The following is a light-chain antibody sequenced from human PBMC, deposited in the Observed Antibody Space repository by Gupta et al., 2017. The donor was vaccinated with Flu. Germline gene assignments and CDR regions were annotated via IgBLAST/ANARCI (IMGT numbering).Light chain of an antibody. CDR3: NARENTDNNKGV. Sequence: SSALTQDPAVSVALGQTVRITCQGDSLRNSYASLYQQKPGQAPVLVIYDKNIRPSGIPDRCSGSSSGNTAAFTITGAQAEEEADYYCNARENTDNNKGVFGGGTKLTVL. J-gene: IGLJ3*02. CDR1: SLRNSY. CDR2: DKN. V-gene: IGLV3-19*01.